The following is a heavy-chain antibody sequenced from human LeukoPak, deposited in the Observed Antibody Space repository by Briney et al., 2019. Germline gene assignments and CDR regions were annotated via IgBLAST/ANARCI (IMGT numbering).Heavy chain of an antibody. J-gene: IGHJ4*02. CDR2: ISSSSSYI. CDR1: GFTFSSYS. V-gene: IGHV3-21*01. D-gene: IGHD3-22*01. CDR3: APPRITMIVVNY. Sequence: GGSLRLSCAASGFTFSSYSMNWVRQAPGKGLEWVSSISSSSSYIYYADSVKGRFTISRDNAKNSPYLQMNSLRAEDTAVYYCAPPRITMIVVNYWGQGTLVTVSS.